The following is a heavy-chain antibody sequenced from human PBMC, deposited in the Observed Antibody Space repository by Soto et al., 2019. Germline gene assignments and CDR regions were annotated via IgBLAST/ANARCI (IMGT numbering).Heavy chain of an antibody. CDR3: ARVPSP. J-gene: IGHJ5*02. Sequence: SETPSLTCAVSGCSISSGGYSWSWIRQPPGKGLEWIGYIYHSGITYYNPSLKSRVTISVDRSKNQFSLKLSSVTAADTAVYYCARVPSPWGQGTLVTVSS. CDR1: GCSISSGGYS. V-gene: IGHV4-30-2*01. CDR2: IYHSGIT.